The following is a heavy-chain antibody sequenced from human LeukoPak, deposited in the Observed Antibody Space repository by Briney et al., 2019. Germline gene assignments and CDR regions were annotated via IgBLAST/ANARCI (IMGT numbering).Heavy chain of an antibody. D-gene: IGHD6-19*01. Sequence: PGGSLRLSCAASGFTFSNSAMSWVRQAPGKGLEWVSTLSGSGSTTYYADSVKGRVTISRDNSKNTLYLQMNSLRAEDTAVYYCAKGIYSSGWSYFDYWGHGTLVTVSS. J-gene: IGHJ4*01. CDR3: AKGIYSSGWSYFDY. V-gene: IGHV3-23*01. CDR1: GFTFSNSA. CDR2: LSGSGSTT.